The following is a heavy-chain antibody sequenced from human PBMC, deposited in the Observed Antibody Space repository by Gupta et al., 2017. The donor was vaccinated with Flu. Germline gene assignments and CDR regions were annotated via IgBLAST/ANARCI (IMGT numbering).Heavy chain of an antibody. Sequence: GLEWMGWMNPNSGNTGYAQKYQGRVTMTRNTSRSTAYMELSSLRSEDTAVYYGARARRGRGYVGGYYYYMDVWGKGTTVTVSS. J-gene: IGHJ6*03. D-gene: IGHD2-2*01. CDR3: ARARRGRGYVGGYYYYMDV. V-gene: IGHV1-8*01. CDR2: MNPNSGNT.